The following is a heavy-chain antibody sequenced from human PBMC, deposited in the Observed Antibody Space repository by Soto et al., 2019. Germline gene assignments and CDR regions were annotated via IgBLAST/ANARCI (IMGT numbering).Heavy chain of an antibody. V-gene: IGHV1-69*02. Sequence: GASVKVSCKASGGTFSSYTISWVRQAPGQGLEWMGRIIPILGIANYAQKFQGRVTITADKSTSTAYMELSSLRSEDTAVYYCARKRRKNIAGVFSRGYWGQGTLVTVSS. CDR2: IIPILGIA. CDR3: ARKRRKNIAGVFSRGY. D-gene: IGHD1-26*01. CDR1: GGTFSSYT. J-gene: IGHJ4*02.